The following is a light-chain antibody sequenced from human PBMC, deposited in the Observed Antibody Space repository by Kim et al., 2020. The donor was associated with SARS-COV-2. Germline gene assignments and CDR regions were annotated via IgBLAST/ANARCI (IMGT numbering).Light chain of an antibody. CDR3: QQSYRTPQIT. J-gene: IGKJ5*01. CDR1: QSISNY. Sequence: LVGDRVTIACRASQSISNYLSWYQQKPGKAPKLLISAASTLQSGVPSRFSGSGSGTDFTLTITSLQPEDFATYYCQQSYRTPQITFGQGTRLEIK. CDR2: AAS. V-gene: IGKV1-39*01.